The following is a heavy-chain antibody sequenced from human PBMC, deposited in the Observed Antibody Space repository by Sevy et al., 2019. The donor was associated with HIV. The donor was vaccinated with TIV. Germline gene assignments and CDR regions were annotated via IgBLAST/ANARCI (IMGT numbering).Heavy chain of an antibody. Sequence: ASVKVSCKASGYTFTSYGISWVRQAPGQGLEWMGWISAYNGNTNYVQKLQGRVTMTTDKSTSTAYMELRSLRSDDTTVYYCARGLYDMVGSDYWGQGTLVTVSS. V-gene: IGHV1-18*01. J-gene: IGHJ4*02. CDR3: ARGLYDMVGSDY. CDR2: ISAYNGNT. D-gene: IGHD2-15*01. CDR1: GYTFTSYG.